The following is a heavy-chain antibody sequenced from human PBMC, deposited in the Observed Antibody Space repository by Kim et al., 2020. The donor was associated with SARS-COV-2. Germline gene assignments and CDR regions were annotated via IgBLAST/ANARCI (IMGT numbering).Heavy chain of an antibody. Sequence: GGSLRLSCAASGFTFSSYGMHWVRQAPGKGLEWVAVISYDGSNKYYADSVKGRFTISRDNSKNTLYLQMNSLRAEDTAVYYCAKDGPYSSSSGLYFDYWG. CDR3: AKDGPYSSSSGLYFDY. D-gene: IGHD6-6*01. V-gene: IGHV3-30*18. CDR1: GFTFSSYG. CDR2: ISYDGSNK. J-gene: IGHJ4*01.